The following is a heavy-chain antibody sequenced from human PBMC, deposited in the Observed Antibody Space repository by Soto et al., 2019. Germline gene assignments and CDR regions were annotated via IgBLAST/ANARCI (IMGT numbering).Heavy chain of an antibody. CDR3: ARRGWTISEYAMDV. V-gene: IGHV1-2*02. CDR1: GFTFTGHY. CDR2: ISGINGDT. J-gene: IGHJ6*02. D-gene: IGHD5-12*01. Sequence: ASVKVSCKASGFTFTGHYIHWVRQAPGQGLEWMGWISGINGDTSYAADFQGRVTMTTDTSTSTAYMELRGLGSDDTAVYYCARRGWTISEYAMDVWGQGTTVTVS.